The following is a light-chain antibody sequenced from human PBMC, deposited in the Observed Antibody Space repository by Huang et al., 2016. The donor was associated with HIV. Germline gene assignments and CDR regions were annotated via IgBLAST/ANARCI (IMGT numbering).Light chain of an antibody. CDR2: GGS. V-gene: IGKV3-15*01. Sequence: EILLTQSPATLSVSPGARATLSCRASQTVSEHLAWFQQRPGQAPRLLIYGGSNRATGIPARFSGRGSGTEFSLTITNLQSDDFALYFCHQYYTLPRTFGQGTKVEIK. CDR3: HQYYTLPRT. CDR1: QTVSEH. J-gene: IGKJ1*01.